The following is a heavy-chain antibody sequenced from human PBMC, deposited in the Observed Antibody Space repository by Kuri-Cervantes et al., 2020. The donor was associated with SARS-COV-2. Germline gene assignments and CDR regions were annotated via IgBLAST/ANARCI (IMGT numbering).Heavy chain of an antibody. V-gene: IGHV3-69-1*01. CDR2: ISSSSTI. CDR1: GFTFSDYY. Sequence: GESLKISCAASGFTFSDYYMNWVRQAPGKGLEWVSSISSSSTIYYADSVKGRFTISRDNAKNSLYLEMNSLRAEDTAVYYCARDLLTVQLPDYWGQGTLVTFSS. CDR3: ARDLLTVQLPDY. J-gene: IGHJ4*02. D-gene: IGHD1-26*01.